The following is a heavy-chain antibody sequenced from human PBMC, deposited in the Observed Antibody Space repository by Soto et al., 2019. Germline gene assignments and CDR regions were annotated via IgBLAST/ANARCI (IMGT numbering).Heavy chain of an antibody. Sequence: EVPLVQSGGGLVQPGRSLRLSCAGSGFTFDDYAMHWVRQGPGKGLEWVSSISWKSDNMDYADSVKGRFIITRDNAKQSLSLQMNSLRAEDTALYYCAKEKADFYSGLMDVWGQGSTVIVSS. CDR3: AKEKADFYSGLMDV. CDR1: GFTFDDYA. J-gene: IGHJ6*02. V-gene: IGHV3-9*01. CDR2: ISWKSDNM. D-gene: IGHD3-3*01.